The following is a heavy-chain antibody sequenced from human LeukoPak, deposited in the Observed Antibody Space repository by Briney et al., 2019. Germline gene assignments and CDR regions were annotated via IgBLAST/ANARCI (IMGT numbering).Heavy chain of an antibody. CDR2: INPNSGNT. V-gene: IGHV1-8*01. CDR1: GYTFTSYD. Sequence: ASVKVSCQASGYTFTSYDINWVRRATGQGLEWMGYINPNSGNTAYAQKFQGRVTMTTDTSISTACMELSSLRSEDTAVYYCARVLAVAETDFDYWGQGTLVTVSS. J-gene: IGHJ4*02. D-gene: IGHD6-13*01. CDR3: ARVLAVAETDFDY.